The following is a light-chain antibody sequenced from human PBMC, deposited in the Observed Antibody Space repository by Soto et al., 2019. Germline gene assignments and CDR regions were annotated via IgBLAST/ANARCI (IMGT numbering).Light chain of an antibody. J-gene: IGLJ2*01. V-gene: IGLV7-43*01. CDR3: LLYYGGAQVL. CDR2: STS. Sequence: QAVVTQEPSLTVSPGGTVTLTCASSAGAVTSAYYTNWLQQKPGQAPRALIYSTSEKHSWTPARFSGSLLGGKAALTLSAAQPEDEAHYYCLLYYGGAQVLFGGGTKVTVL. CDR1: AGAVTSAYY.